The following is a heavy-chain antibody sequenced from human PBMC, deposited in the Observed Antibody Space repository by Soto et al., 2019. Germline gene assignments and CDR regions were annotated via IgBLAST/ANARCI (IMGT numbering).Heavy chain of an antibody. J-gene: IGHJ4*02. CDR1: GFTFSSYG. V-gene: IGHV3-30*18. Sequence: HPGGSLRLSCAASGFTFSSYGMHWVRQAPGKGLEWVAVISYDGSNKYYADSVKGRFTISRDNSKNTLYLQMNSLRAEDTAVYYCAKDLYYGSGSYYKETAFDYWGQGTLVTVSS. CDR2: ISYDGSNK. CDR3: AKDLYYGSGSYYKETAFDY. D-gene: IGHD3-10*01.